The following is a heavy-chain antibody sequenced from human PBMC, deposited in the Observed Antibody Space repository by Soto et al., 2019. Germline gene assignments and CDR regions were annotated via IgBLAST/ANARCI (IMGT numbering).Heavy chain of an antibody. Sequence: ASVKVSCKASGYTFTAYFMHWVRQAPGQGLEWIGIINPSGGSANYAQRFQGRVALTWDTSTSTVYMDLSSLTSDDTAMYYCARAPFSTSSFFFDYWGQGTLVTVSS. J-gene: IGHJ4*02. CDR2: INPSGGSA. V-gene: IGHV1-46*01. CDR3: ARAPFSTSSFFFDY. CDR1: GYTFTAYF. D-gene: IGHD6-6*01.